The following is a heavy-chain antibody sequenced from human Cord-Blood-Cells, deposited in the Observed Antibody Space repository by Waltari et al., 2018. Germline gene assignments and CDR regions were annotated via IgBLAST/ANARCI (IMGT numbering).Heavy chain of an antibody. CDR3: ARGVSSSWYWYFDL. Sequence: QVQLVQSGAEVKKPGASVKVSCKDSGSTFTSYEIHWWRQATGQGLEWMGWMNPNSGNTGYAQKFQGRVTMTRNTSISTAYMELSSLRSEDTAVYYCARGVSSSWYWYFDLWGRGTLVTVSS. D-gene: IGHD6-13*01. CDR1: GSTFTSYE. J-gene: IGHJ2*01. CDR2: MNPNSGNT. V-gene: IGHV1-8*01.